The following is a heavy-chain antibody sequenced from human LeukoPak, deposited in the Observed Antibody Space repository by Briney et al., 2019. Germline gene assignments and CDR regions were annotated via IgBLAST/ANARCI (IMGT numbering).Heavy chain of an antibody. CDR3: ARNLVGATRHPFDY. CDR1: GGTFSSYA. CDR2: IIPIFGTA. D-gene: IGHD1-26*01. Sequence: SVKVSWKASGGTFSSYAISWVRQAPGQGLEWMGGIIPIFGTANYAQKFQGRVTITTDESTSTAYMELSSLRSEDTAVYYCARNLVGATRHPFDYWGQGTLVTVSS. J-gene: IGHJ4*02. V-gene: IGHV1-69*05.